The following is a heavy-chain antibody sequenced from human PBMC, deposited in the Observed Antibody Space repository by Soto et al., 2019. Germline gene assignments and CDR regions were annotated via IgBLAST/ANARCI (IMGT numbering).Heavy chain of an antibody. J-gene: IGHJ5*02. CDR1: GFTFSSYA. Sequence: QVHLVESGGGVVQPGRSLRLSCAASGFTFSSYAVHWVRQAPGKGLEWVAIISYEGSTIYYAESVEGRFTISRDNSKNTLFLELNGLRPEDPAVYYCVWLGSRQLGPDFGPWGRGTLATVSA. D-gene: IGHD6-13*01. CDR3: VWLGSRQLGPDFGP. V-gene: IGHV3-30-3*01. CDR2: ISYEGSTI.